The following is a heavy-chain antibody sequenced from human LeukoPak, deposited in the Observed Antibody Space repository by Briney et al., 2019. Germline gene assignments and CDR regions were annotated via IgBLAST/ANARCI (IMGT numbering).Heavy chain of an antibody. CDR1: GGSISNTNW. J-gene: IGHJ4*02. CDR3: AREGGPYRPLDY. CDR2: VNLQGST. Sequence: PSETLSLTCGVSGGSISNTNWWTWFRQPPGKGLEWIGEVNLQGSTNYNPSLKSRVAISVDKSENRISLKLTSVTAADTAAYYCAREGGPYRPLDYSGQGTLVTVAS. V-gene: IGHV4-4*02.